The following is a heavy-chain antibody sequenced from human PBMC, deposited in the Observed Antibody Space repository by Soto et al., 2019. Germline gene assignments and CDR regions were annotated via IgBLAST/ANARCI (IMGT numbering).Heavy chain of an antibody. D-gene: IGHD6-13*01. V-gene: IGHV1-3*01. J-gene: IGHJ4*02. CDR3: ARDHKAWGSSWYSFNSGFWTGVSDLDY. CDR1: GYTFTSYA. Sequence: QVQLVQSGAEVKKPGASVKVSCKASGYTFTSYAMHWVRQAPGQRLEWMGWINAGNGNTKYSQKFQGRVTITRDTSASTAYMELSSLRSEDTAVYYCARDHKAWGSSWYSFNSGFWTGVSDLDYWGQGTLVTVSS. CDR2: INAGNGNT.